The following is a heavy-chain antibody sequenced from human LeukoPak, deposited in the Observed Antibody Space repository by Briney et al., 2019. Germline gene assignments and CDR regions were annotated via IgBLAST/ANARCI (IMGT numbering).Heavy chain of an antibody. CDR3: ARGGPSYGDYSFDY. J-gene: IGHJ4*02. Sequence: GGSLRLSCAASGFTFSSYSMNWVRQAPGKGPEWVSYISSSSSTIYYADSVKGRFTISRDNAKNSLYLQMNSLRAEDTAVYYCARGGPSYGDYSFDYWAREPWSPSPQ. V-gene: IGHV3-48*01. D-gene: IGHD4-17*01. CDR2: ISSSSSTI. CDR1: GFTFSSYS.